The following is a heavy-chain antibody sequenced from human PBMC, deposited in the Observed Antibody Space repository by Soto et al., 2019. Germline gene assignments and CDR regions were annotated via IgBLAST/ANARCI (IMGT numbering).Heavy chain of an antibody. V-gene: IGHV4-30-2*01. D-gene: IGHD6-19*01. CDR2: IYHSGST. CDR1: GGSISRGGYS. CDR3: ATDLISSGWFFRY. Sequence: SETLSLTXAVSGGSISRGGYSWSWIRQPPGKGLEWIGYIYHSGSTYYNPSLKSRVTISVDRSKNQFSLKLSSVTAADTAVYYCATDLISSGWFFRYWGQGTLVTVSS. J-gene: IGHJ4*02.